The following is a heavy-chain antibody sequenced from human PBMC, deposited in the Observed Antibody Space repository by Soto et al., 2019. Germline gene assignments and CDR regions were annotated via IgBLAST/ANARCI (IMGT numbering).Heavy chain of an antibody. CDR3: ARDPRLGYGYQDY. CDR2: IWSDGGNK. J-gene: IGHJ4*02. Sequence: GGSLRLSCAASGFTFSSYGMHWVRQAPGKGLEWVAAIWSDGGNKYHADSVKGRFTISRDNSNNTLYLQMNSLRAEDTAVYYCARDPRLGYGYQDYWGQGTLVTVSS. V-gene: IGHV3-33*01. CDR1: GFTFSSYG. D-gene: IGHD5-18*01.